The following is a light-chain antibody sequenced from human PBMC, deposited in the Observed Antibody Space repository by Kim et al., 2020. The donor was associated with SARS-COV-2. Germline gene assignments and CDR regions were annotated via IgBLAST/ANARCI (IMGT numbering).Light chain of an antibody. V-gene: IGKV3-20*01. CDR1: QSVSSSY. Sequence: LSLPPGERATLSCRASQSVSSSYLAWYQQKPGQAPRLLIYGASSRATGVPDRFSGSASGTDFTLTISRLEPEDFAVYYCLQYGSSPLTFGGGAKVEIK. CDR3: LQYGSSPLT. J-gene: IGKJ4*01. CDR2: GAS.